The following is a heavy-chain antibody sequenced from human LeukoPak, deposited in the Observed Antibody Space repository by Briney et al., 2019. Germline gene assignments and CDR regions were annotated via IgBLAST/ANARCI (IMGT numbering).Heavy chain of an antibody. J-gene: IGHJ4*02. CDR1: GFTFSSYA. D-gene: IGHD6-19*01. CDR3: AKPSEQWLVTGDFDY. V-gene: IGHV3-30*04. Sequence: GGSLRVSCAASGFTFSSYAMHWVRQAPGKGLEWVAVISYDGSNKYYADSVKGRFTISRDNSKNTLYLQMSSLRAEDTAVYYCAKPSEQWLVTGDFDYWGQGTLVTVSS. CDR2: ISYDGSNK.